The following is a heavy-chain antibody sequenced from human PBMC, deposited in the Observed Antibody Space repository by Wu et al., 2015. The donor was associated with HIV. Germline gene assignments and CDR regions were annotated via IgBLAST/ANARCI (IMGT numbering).Heavy chain of an antibody. D-gene: IGHD4-23*01. CDR2: IIPMVATT. Sequence: QVQLVQSGSEVKKPQSSVKVSCKASGGTLSSYAINWVRQAPGQGLEWMGGIIPMVATTNYAQKFKGRVSITADESMNTAYMELSSLKSDDTAVYYCARVYGGRGGLLDIWGQGDNGHRLF. CDR1: GGTLSSYA. CDR3: ARVYGGRGGLLDI. V-gene: IGHV1-69*12. J-gene: IGHJ3*02.